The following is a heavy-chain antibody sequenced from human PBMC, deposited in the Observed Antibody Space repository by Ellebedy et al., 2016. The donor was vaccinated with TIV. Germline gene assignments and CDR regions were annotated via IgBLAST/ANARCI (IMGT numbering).Heavy chain of an antibody. CDR3: ARDTSGWPDY. V-gene: IGHV4-4*07. J-gene: IGHJ4*02. CDR2: IYSSGST. Sequence: MPSETLSLTCTVSGGSITFSYWTWIRQPAGKGLEWIGRIYSSGSTNYNPSLKSRVTMSVDTSKNQFSLKVTPVTAADTAVYYCARDTSGWPDYWGQGTLVTVSS. CDR1: GGSITFSY. D-gene: IGHD6-19*01.